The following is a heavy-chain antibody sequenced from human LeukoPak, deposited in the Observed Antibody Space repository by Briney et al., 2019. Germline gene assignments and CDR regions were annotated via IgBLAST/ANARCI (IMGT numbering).Heavy chain of an antibody. J-gene: IGHJ4*02. CDR1: GGTFSSNA. CDR3: AMYSSSWYKPFDY. D-gene: IGHD6-13*01. CDR2: IMPILGIA. V-gene: IGHV1-69*04. Sequence: ASVKVSCKASGGTFSSNAISWVRQAPGQGLEWMGRIMPILGIANYSQKFQDRVTITADKSTSTAYMELSSLRSEDTAVYYCAMYSSSWYKPFDYWGQGTLVTVSS.